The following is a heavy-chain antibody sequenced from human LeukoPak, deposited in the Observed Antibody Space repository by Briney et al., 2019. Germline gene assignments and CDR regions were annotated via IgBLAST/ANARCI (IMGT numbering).Heavy chain of an antibody. V-gene: IGHV1-46*01. CDR3: ARDYGDPHYYMDV. J-gene: IGHJ6*03. Sequence: ASVKVSCKASGYTFTIYYIHWVRQAPGQGLEWMGLINPSGGSTNYAQKFQGRVTMTRDTSTSTAYMELSSLRSEDTAVYYCARDYGDPHYYMDVWGKGTTVTVSS. D-gene: IGHD4-17*01. CDR2: INPSGGST. CDR1: GYTFTIYY.